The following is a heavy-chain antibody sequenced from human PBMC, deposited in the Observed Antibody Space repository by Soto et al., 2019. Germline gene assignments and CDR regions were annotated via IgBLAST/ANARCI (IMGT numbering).Heavy chain of an antibody. J-gene: IGHJ5*02. V-gene: IGHV4-59*01. D-gene: IGHD6-19*01. CDR3: ARHSSGSEPTES. CDR2: IYYSVST. CDR1: GGSISSYY. Sequence: SETLSLTCTVSGGSISSYYWSWIRQPPGKGLEWIGYIYYSVSTNYNPSLKSRVTISVDTSKNQFSLKLSSVTAADTAVYYCARHSSGSEPTESSGKGNLVNVSA.